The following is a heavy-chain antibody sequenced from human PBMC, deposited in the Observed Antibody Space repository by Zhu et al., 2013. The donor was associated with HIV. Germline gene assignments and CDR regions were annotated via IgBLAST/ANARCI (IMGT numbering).Heavy chain of an antibody. Sequence: QVQLVQSGAEVKKPGSSVKVSCKASGGTFSTHAISWVRQAPGQGLEWMGGIIPIFGTANYAQKFQGRVTITADESTSTAYMELSSLRSEDTAVYYCARDRGEGNWFDPWGQGNPGSPVSS. J-gene: IGHJ5*02. V-gene: IGHV1-69*01. CDR3: ARDRGEGNWFDP. CDR1: GGTFSTHA. CDR2: IIPIFGTA. D-gene: IGHD2-21*01.